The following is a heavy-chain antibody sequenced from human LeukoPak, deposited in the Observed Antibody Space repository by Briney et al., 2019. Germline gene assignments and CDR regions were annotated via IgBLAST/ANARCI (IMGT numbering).Heavy chain of an antibody. CDR3: ARHGANRQQLVMAFDI. D-gene: IGHD6-13*01. V-gene: IGHV4-59*08. J-gene: IGHJ3*02. CDR1: GDSISSYY. CDR2: IYYSRST. Sequence: SETLSLTCTVSGDSISSYYWSWIRQPPGKGLEWIGYIYYSRSTNYNPSLKSRVTISIDPSKNQFSLKLNSVTAADTAVYYCARHGANRQQLVMAFDIWGQGTMVTVSS.